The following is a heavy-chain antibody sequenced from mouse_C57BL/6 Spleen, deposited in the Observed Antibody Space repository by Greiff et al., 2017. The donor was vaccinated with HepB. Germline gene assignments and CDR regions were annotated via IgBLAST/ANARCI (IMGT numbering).Heavy chain of an antibody. CDR1: GFTFSDYG. CDR3: AKSDFAWFAY. CDR2: ISSGSSTI. D-gene: IGHD2-13*01. Sequence: VQLKESGGGLVKPGGSLKLSCAASGFTFSDYGMHWVRQAPEKGLEWVAYISSGSSTIYDADTVKGRFTISIDNAKNTLFLQMTSLRSEDTAMYYCAKSDFAWFAYWGQGTLVTVSA. J-gene: IGHJ3*01. V-gene: IGHV5-17*01.